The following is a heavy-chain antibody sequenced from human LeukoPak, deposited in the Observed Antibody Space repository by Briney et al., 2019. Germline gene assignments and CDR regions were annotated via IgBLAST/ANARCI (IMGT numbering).Heavy chain of an antibody. CDR1: GFXFSDEY. CDR3: ARSRGAGPGAHFDY. D-gene: IGHD6-19*01. J-gene: IGHJ4*02. CDR2: VSNSGSYT. V-gene: IGHV3-11*03. Sequence: GGSLRLSCAASGFXFSDEYMSWIRQAPGKGLKWVSYVSNSGSYTNYADSVKGRFTISRDNAKSSLYLQMNSVRAEDTAVYYCARSRGAGPGAHFDYWGQGTLVTVSS.